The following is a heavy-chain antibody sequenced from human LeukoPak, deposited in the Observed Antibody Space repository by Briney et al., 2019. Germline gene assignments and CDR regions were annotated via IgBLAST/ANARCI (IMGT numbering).Heavy chain of an antibody. Sequence: PGGSLRLSRTASGFTFTSYGIHWVRQAPGKGLEWVAFIRYDGSNKYYADSVKGRFTISRDNSKNTLYLQMNSLRAEDTALYYCAILPGSYEEEYNWFDPWGQGTLVTVSS. J-gene: IGHJ5*02. D-gene: IGHD1-26*01. V-gene: IGHV3-30*02. CDR3: AILPGSYEEEYNWFDP. CDR1: GFTFTSYG. CDR2: IRYDGSNK.